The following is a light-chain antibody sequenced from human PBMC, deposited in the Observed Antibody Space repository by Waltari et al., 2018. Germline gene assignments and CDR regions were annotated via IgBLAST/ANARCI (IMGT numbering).Light chain of an antibody. CDR3: QKYGTLPAS. V-gene: IGKV3-20*01. CDR1: QSVSRT. CDR2: DAS. J-gene: IGKJ1*01. Sequence: EIVLTQSPGTLSLSPGDRATISCRASQSVSRTLAWYQQKPGQAPRLLIYDASRRATGIPDRFSGSGSGTDFSLTISRLEPEDFAVYYCQKYGTLPASFGQGTKVEIK.